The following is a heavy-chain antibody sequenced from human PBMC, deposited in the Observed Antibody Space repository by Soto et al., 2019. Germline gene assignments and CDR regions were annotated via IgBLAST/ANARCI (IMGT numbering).Heavy chain of an antibody. Sequence: GASVKVSCKASGYTFTSYGISWVRQAPGQRLEWMGWISAYNGNTNYAQKLQGRVTMTTDTSTSTAYMELRSLRSDDTAVYYCARGDIVATILWFDPWGQGTQVTVSS. D-gene: IGHD5-12*01. CDR1: GYTFTSYG. J-gene: IGHJ5*02. CDR2: ISAYNGNT. V-gene: IGHV1-18*01. CDR3: ARGDIVATILWFDP.